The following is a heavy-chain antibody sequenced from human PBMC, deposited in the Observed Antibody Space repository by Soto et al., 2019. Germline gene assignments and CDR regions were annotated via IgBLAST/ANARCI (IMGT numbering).Heavy chain of an antibody. CDR2: ISYDGSNK. J-gene: IGHJ4*02. D-gene: IGHD2-15*01. CDR3: AKDPGYCSGGSCYLPHFDY. CDR1: GFTFSSYG. V-gene: IGHV3-30*18. Sequence: QVQLVESGGGVVQPGRSLRLSCAASGFTFSSYGMHWVRQAPGKGLEWVAVISYDGSNKYYADSVKGRFTISRDNSKNXLXXQMNSLRAEDTAVYYCAKDPGYCSGGSCYLPHFDYWGQGTLVTVSS.